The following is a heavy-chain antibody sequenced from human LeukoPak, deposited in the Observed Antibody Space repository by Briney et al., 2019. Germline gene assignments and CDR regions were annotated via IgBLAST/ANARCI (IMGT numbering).Heavy chain of an antibody. CDR2: IYIDGSST. J-gene: IGHJ3*02. CDR3: ARGEYCSGGSCYSAAFDI. Sequence: GGSLRLSCAASGFTFSSYWMHWVRQAPGKGLVWVSRIYIDGSSTNYADSVKGRFTISRDNAKNTLYLQMNSLRAEDTAVYYCARGEYCSGGSCYSAAFDIWGQGTMVTVSS. V-gene: IGHV3-74*01. CDR1: GFTFSSYW. D-gene: IGHD2-15*01.